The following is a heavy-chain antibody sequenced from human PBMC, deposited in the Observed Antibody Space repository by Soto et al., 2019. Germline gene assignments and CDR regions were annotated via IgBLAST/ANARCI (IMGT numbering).Heavy chain of an antibody. D-gene: IGHD3-10*01. J-gene: IGHJ4*02. CDR3: ARASPNYYGSGSPY. V-gene: IGHV4-59*01. CDR1: GGSISSYY. Sequence: SETLSLTCTVSGGSISSYYWSWIRQPPGKGLEWIGYIYYSGSTNYNPSLKSRVTISVDTSKNQFSLKLSSVTAADTAVYYCARASPNYYGSGSPYWGQGTLVTVSS. CDR2: IYYSGST.